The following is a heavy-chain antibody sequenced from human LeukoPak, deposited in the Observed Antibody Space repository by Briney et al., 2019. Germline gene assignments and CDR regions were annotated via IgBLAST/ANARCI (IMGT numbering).Heavy chain of an antibody. V-gene: IGHV4-59*01. D-gene: IGHD6-19*01. CDR3: ATYSSGNPTHFDY. CDR2: IYYSGST. Sequence: SETLSLTCTVSGGSISSYYWSWIRQPPGKGLEWIGYIYYSGSTNYNPSLKSRVTISVDTSKNQFSLKLSSVTAADTAVYYCATYSSGNPTHFDYWGQGTLVTVSS. CDR1: GGSISSYY. J-gene: IGHJ4*02.